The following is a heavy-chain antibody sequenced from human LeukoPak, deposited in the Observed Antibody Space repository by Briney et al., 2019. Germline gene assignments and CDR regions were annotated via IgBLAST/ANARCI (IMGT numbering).Heavy chain of an antibody. Sequence: ASVKVSCTASGYTFTSYYMHWVRQAPGQGLEWMGIINPSGGSTSYAQKFQGRVTMTRDTSTSTVYMELSSLRSEDTAVYYCARAPERYYYDSSGYYSGNWFDPWGQGTLVTVSS. CDR2: INPSGGST. V-gene: IGHV1-46*01. CDR1: GYTFTSYY. CDR3: ARAPERYYYDSSGYYSGNWFDP. D-gene: IGHD3-22*01. J-gene: IGHJ5*02.